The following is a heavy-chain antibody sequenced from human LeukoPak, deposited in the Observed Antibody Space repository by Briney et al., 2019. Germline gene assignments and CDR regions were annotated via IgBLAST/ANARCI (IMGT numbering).Heavy chain of an antibody. CDR1: GFTFDDYA. D-gene: IGHD3-22*01. CDR3: ARNNRVASSGYCYDY. J-gene: IGHJ4*02. CDR2: VGWNSVKV. Sequence: GGSLRLSCVASGFTFDDYAMHWVRLPPGKGLEWVARVGWNSVKVDYADSVKGRFTIARDNAKNSLFLQMNSLRAEDTAVYYCARNNRVASSGYCYDYWGQGTLVTVSS. V-gene: IGHV3-9*01.